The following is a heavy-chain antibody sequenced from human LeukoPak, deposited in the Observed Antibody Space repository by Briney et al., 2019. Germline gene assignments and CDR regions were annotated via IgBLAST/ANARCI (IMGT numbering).Heavy chain of an antibody. CDR2: IYSDNT. Sequence: GGSLRLSCTVSGFTVSTNSMSWVRQAPGKGLEWVSFIYSDNTHYSDSVKGRFTVSRDNSKNTLYLQMNSLRAEDTAVYYCARRAGAYSHPYDYWGQGTLVTVSS. CDR1: GFTVSTNS. D-gene: IGHD4/OR15-4a*01. V-gene: IGHV3-53*01. CDR3: ARRAGAYSHPYDY. J-gene: IGHJ4*02.